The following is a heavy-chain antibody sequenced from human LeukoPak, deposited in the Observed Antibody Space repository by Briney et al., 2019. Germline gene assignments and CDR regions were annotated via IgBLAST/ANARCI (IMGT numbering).Heavy chain of an antibody. V-gene: IGHV1-3*01. CDR2: INAGNGNT. Sequence: ASVKVSCKASGYTFTSYAMHWVRQAPGQRLEWMGWINAGNGNTKYSQRFQGRVTITRDTSASTAYMELSSLRSEDTAVYYCARDKVAGTMDYWGQGTLVTVSS. CDR1: GYTFTSYA. D-gene: IGHD6-19*01. J-gene: IGHJ4*02. CDR3: ARDKVAGTMDY.